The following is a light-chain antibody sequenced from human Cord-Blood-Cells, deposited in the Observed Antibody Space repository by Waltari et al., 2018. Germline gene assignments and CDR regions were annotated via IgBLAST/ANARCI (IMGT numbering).Light chain of an antibody. Sequence: EIVLTQSPATLSLSPGERATLSCRASQSVSSYLAWYQQKPGQAPRLLIYDASNGATGIPARFSGSGSGTDLTLTISSLEPEDFAVYYCQQRSNWPGTFGQGTKLEIK. CDR2: DAS. CDR3: QQRSNWPGT. CDR1: QSVSSY. J-gene: IGKJ2*01. V-gene: IGKV3-11*01.